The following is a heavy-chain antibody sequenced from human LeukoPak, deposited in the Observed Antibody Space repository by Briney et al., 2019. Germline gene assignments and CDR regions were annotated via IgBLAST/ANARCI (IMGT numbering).Heavy chain of an antibody. J-gene: IGHJ6*03. CDR2: ISSDGSNK. D-gene: IGHD6-6*01. CDR1: GFTFSDYA. Sequence: PGRSLRLSCAASGFTFSDYAMHWVRQAPGKGLEWVAVISSDGSNKYYADSVKGRFTISRDNSKNTLYLQMNSLRAEDTAVYYCARDVTAARLADYYMDVWGKGTTVTVSS. V-gene: IGHV3-30*01. CDR3: ARDVTAARLADYYMDV.